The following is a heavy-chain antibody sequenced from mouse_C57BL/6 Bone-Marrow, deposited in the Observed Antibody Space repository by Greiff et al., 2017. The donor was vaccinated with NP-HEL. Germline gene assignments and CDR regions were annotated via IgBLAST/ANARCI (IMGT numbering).Heavy chain of an antibody. CDR2: IYPSDSET. V-gene: IGHV1-61*01. CDR3: ARRGQLRIPWFAY. J-gene: IGHJ3*01. D-gene: IGHD3-2*02. CDR1: GYTFTSYW. Sequence: QVQLQHPGAELVRPGSSVKLSCKASGYTFTSYWMDWVKQRPGQGLEWIGNIYPSDSETHYNQKFKDKATLTVDKSSSTAYMQLSSLTSEDAAVYYCARRGQLRIPWFAYWGQGTLVTVSA.